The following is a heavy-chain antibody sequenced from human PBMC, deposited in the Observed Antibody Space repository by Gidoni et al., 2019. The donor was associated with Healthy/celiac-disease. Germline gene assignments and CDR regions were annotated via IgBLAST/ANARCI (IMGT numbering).Heavy chain of an antibody. CDR1: GGSASSCSYY. Sequence: QVQLQESGPGLVRPSETLSLTSTVSGGSASSCSYYWSWIRQPPGKGLECIGYTYYSGSTNYNPSLKIRVTIAVDTSKNQFSLKLSSVTAADTAVYYCARVAVAATVEFDYWGQGTLVTVSS. CDR2: TYYSGST. V-gene: IGHV4-61*01. CDR3: ARVAVAATVEFDY. D-gene: IGHD6-19*01. J-gene: IGHJ4*02.